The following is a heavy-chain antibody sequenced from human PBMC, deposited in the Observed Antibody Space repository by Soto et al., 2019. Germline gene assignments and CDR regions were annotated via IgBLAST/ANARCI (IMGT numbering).Heavy chain of an antibody. J-gene: IGHJ6*03. V-gene: IGHV3-66*01. CDR1: GFTASSNY. CDR3: ARDNTAYYYMDV. D-gene: IGHD4-17*01. Sequence: EVQLVESGGGLVQPGGSRRLSFAASGFTASSNYMSWVRQAPGKGLEWVSVIYSGGSTYYADFVKGRFTISRDDSKNTLYLQMNNLRAEDTALYYCARDNTAYYYMDVWGKGTTVTVSS. CDR2: IYSGGST.